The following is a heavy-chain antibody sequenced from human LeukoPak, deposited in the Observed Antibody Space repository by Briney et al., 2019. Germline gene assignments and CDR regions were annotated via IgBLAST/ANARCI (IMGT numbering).Heavy chain of an antibody. D-gene: IGHD4-17*01. CDR2: IYENGGTT. CDR1: GFSVSNSY. J-gene: IGHJ1*01. V-gene: IGHV3-23*01. Sequence: GGSLRLSCAASGFSVSNSYMSWVRQAPEKGLEFVSGIYENGGTTYYADSVKGRFSISRDNSKNTLYLQMNSLRAEDTAVYYCAKVPRSDGDYLLGYFQHWGQGTLVTVSS. CDR3: AKVPRSDGDYLLGYFQH.